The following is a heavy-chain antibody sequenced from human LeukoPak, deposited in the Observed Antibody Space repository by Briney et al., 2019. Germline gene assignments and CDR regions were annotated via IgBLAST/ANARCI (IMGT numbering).Heavy chain of an antibody. J-gene: IGHJ4*02. CDR3: AKLPTFDYVWGSYRISHFDY. Sequence: GGSLRLSCAASGFTFSSYGMTWVRQAPGRGLEWVSSISGSGISTYYADSVRGRFTISRDNSENTLYLQMNTLRAEDTAVYYCAKLPTFDYVWGSYRISHFDYWGQGTLVTVSS. CDR2: ISGSGIST. D-gene: IGHD3-16*02. CDR1: GFTFSSYG. V-gene: IGHV3-23*01.